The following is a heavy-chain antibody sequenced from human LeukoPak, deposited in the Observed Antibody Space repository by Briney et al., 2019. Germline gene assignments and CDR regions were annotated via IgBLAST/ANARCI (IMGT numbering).Heavy chain of an antibody. Sequence: ASVKVSCKASGYTFTSYYITWVRQAPGQGLEWMGWIISYSDNPTYAQNLHGRGTMTTDTSTSTAYMELRSLRSDDTAVYYCARTPHYCSGGSCYFDVFDIWGQGTMVTVSS. CDR2: IISYSDNP. J-gene: IGHJ3*02. CDR1: GYTFTSYY. CDR3: ARTPHYCSGGSCYFDVFDI. V-gene: IGHV1-18*01. D-gene: IGHD2-15*01.